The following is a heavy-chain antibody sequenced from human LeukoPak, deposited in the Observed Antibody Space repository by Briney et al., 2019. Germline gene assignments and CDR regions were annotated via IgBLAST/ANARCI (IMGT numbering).Heavy chain of an antibody. V-gene: IGHV3-23*01. CDR2: ISGTGDTI. Sequence: VGSLRLSCAAAGFTFSGYAMSWVRQIPGKGLEWVSAISGTGDTIYYADSVKGRFTISRDNSKNTLYLQMNSLRAEDTAVYYCAKYGYFNGFGRGLDPWGQGTLVTVSS. CDR3: AKYGYFNGFGRGLDP. CDR1: GFTFSGYA. J-gene: IGHJ5*02. D-gene: IGHD5-18*01.